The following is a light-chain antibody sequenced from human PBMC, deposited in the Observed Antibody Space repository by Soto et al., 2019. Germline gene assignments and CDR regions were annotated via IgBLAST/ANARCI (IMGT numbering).Light chain of an antibody. CDR1: SSDVGGYNY. J-gene: IGLJ1*01. V-gene: IGLV2-14*01. CDR3: SSYASSVSYV. CDR2: EVS. Sequence: QSALTQPASVSGSPGQSITISCTGTSSDVGGYNYVSWYQQHPGKAPKFIIYEVSNRPEGVPNRFFGSKSGNTAFLTISGLQAEDEADYYCSSYASSVSYVFGTGTKLTVL.